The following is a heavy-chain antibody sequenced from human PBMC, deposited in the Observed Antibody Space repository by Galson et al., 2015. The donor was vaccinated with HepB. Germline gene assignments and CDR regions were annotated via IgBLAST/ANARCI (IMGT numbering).Heavy chain of an antibody. CDR2: IKSKADGGAT. J-gene: IGHJ4*02. V-gene: IGHV3-15*07. CDR3: TTRGWLSADYYFDY. Sequence: SLRLSCAASGFNFNYVWLNWARQAPGKGLEWVGRIKSKADGGATDYAAPVKGRFTISRDDSKKTLSLRMNSLRTEDTAVYYCTTRGWLSADYYFDYWGQGTLVTVSS. CDR1: GFNFNYVW. D-gene: IGHD6-19*01.